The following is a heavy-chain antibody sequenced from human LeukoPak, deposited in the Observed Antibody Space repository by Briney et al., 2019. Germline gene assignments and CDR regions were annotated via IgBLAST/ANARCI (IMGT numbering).Heavy chain of an antibody. Sequence: GSLRLSCAVSGFAFGSEAMSWVRQSPARGLEWVASISPGGGTTYYADYVKGRFTISRENAKNSLYLQMNSLRAGDTAMYYCTREIVGAPLGAFDIWGQGTMVTVSS. V-gene: IGHV3-23*01. CDR3: TREIVGAPLGAFDI. CDR2: ISPGGGTT. D-gene: IGHD1-26*01. CDR1: GFAFGSEA. J-gene: IGHJ3*02.